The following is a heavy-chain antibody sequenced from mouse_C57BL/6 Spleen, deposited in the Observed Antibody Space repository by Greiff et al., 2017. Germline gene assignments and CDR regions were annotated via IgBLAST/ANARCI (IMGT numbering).Heavy chain of an antibody. D-gene: IGHD2-4*01. V-gene: IGHV5-4*01. J-gene: IGHJ2*01. CDR1: GFTFSSYA. CDR2: ISDGGSYT. Sequence: VQLKESGGGLVKPGGSLKLSCAASGFTFSSYAMSWVRQTPEKRLEWVATISDGGSYTYYPDNVKGRFTISRDNTKNNLYLQMSHLKSEDTTMYYCARDTYDSWGQGTTLTVSS. CDR3: ARDTYDS.